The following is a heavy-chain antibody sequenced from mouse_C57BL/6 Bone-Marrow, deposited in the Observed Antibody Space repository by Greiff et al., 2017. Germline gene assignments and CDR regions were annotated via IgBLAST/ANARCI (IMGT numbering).Heavy chain of an antibody. J-gene: IGHJ4*01. CDR2: ILPRSGST. Sequence: QVQLQQSGAELMKPGASVKLSCKATGYTFTGYWIEWVKQRPGHGLEWIGEILPRSGSTNYNEKFKGKATFTADTSSNTAYMQLSSLTTEDSAIYYCARSPYYYGSSNYAMDYWGQGTSVTVSS. D-gene: IGHD1-1*01. CDR1: GYTFTGYW. V-gene: IGHV1-9*01. CDR3: ARSPYYYGSSNYAMDY.